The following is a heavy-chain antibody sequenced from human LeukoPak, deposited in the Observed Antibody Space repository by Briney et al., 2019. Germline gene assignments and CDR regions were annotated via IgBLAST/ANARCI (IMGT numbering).Heavy chain of an antibody. CDR3: ARGYCSGGSCTWGLFDS. D-gene: IGHD2-15*01. V-gene: IGHV3-23*01. CDR1: GFIFSTHA. J-gene: IGHJ4*02. Sequence: GGSLRLSCVASGFIFSTHAMSWVRLAPGRGLEWVSTISDSGGSTYYTESVKGRFTISRDDSMSTLSLQMKSLRVEDTALYYCARGYCSGGSCTWGLFDSWGQGTLVTVPS. CDR2: ISDSGGST.